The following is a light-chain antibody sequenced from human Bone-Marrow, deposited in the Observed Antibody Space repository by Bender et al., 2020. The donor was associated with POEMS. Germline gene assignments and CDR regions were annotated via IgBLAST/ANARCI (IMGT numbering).Light chain of an antibody. CDR3: SSYTSSSALEVV. CDR2: EVY. V-gene: IGLV2-14*02. J-gene: IGLJ2*01. CDR1: NRDFGSYNL. Sequence: QSALTQPASMSGSPGQSITISCTGTNRDFGSYNLVSWYQHHPGKAPKLLIYEVYKRPSGVSNRFSGSKSGNTASLTISGLQAEDEADYYCSSYTSSSALEVVFGGGTKLTVL.